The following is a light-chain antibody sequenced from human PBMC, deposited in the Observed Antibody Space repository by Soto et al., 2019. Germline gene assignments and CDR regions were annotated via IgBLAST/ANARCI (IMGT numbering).Light chain of an antibody. V-gene: IGKV3-15*01. CDR1: QSDRSN. J-gene: IGKJ1*01. CDR2: GAS. CDR3: QQYSNWPAWT. Sequence: IVMTLSPATLSVSPGERATLSCRASQSDRSNLPWYQQKPGQAPRPLIYGASTRATGIPARFSGSGSGTEFILSIISLLSEDSAVYYCQQYSNWPAWTFGQGTKVDIK.